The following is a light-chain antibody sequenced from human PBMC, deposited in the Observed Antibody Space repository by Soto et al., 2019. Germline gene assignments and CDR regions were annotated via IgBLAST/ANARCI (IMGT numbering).Light chain of an antibody. CDR3: QVWDASSDPHVV. CDR2: DDS. V-gene: IGLV3-21*02. Sequence: SYDLTQPPSVSVAPGQTATITCGGNNIGIKSVHWYQQKPGQAPVLVVYDDSDRPSGIPERFSGSNSGNTATLTISRVVAGDEADYYCQVWDASSDPHVVLGGGTKVTVL. CDR1: NIGIKS. J-gene: IGLJ2*01.